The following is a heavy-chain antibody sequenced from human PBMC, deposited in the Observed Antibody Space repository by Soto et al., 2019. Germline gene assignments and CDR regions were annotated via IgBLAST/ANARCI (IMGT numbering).Heavy chain of an antibody. CDR1: GFSISNYD. CDR2: ISYDGSNK. D-gene: IGHD4-17*01. V-gene: IGHV3-30-3*01. Sequence: PGGSLRLSCAASGFSISNYDMHWVRQAPGKGLEWVAVISYDGSNKYYADSVKGRFTISRDNSKNTLYLQMNSLRAEDTAVYYCALSRAYYGDYVVDYYYYGMDVWGQGTTVTVSS. J-gene: IGHJ6*02. CDR3: ALSRAYYGDYVVDYYYYGMDV.